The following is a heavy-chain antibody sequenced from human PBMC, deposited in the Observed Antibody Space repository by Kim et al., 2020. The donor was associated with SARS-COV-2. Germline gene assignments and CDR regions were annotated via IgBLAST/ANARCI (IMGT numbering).Heavy chain of an antibody. D-gene: IGHD3-10*01. Sequence: ASVKVSCKASGYTFTDYFMQWVRQAPGQGLEWMGVINPSSGDTTYAQRFQGRVTMTRDTSTSTVYMELSSLRSDDTAKYYCARDSTLVRGPGGFWGQGTPVTVSS. CDR2: INPSSGDT. V-gene: IGHV1-46*01. CDR1: GYTFTDYF. J-gene: IGHJ4*02. CDR3: ARDSTLVRGPGGF.